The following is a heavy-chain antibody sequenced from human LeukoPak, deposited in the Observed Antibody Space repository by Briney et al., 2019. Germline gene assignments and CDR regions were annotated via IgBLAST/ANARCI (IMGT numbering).Heavy chain of an antibody. CDR3: ASTIAWYGSGSYPFDY. V-gene: IGHV4-38-2*02. D-gene: IGHD3-10*01. Sequence: SETLSLTCTVSGYSISSGYYWGWIRQPPGKGLEWIGSIYHSGSTYYNPSLKSRVTISVDTSKNQFSLKLSSVTAADTAVYYCASTIAWYGSGSYPFDYWGQGTLVTVSS. J-gene: IGHJ4*02. CDR1: GYSISSGYY. CDR2: IYHSGST.